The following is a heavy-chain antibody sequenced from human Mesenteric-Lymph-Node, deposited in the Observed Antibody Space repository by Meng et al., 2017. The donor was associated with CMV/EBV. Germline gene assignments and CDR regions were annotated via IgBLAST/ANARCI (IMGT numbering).Heavy chain of an antibody. CDR2: ISDYNGNT. CDR3: ARGTRHDDYWSGYYTFDI. J-gene: IGHJ3*02. D-gene: IGHD3-3*01. CDR1: GCSFINYW. V-gene: IGHV1-18*04. Sequence: ASVNVSCQASGCSFINYWISWLRQPPGQGLEWMGWISDYNGNTNYVQKNQDRVTLTTDTSTSTAYMELRSLGSDDTAVYYCARGTRHDDYWSGYYTFDIWGQGTVVTVSS.